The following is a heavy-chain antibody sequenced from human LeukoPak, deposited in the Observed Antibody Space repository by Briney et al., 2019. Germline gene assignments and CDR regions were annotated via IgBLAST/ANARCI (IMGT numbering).Heavy chain of an antibody. CDR1: GYTFTSYA. J-gene: IGHJ3*02. CDR2: INAGNGNT. CDR3: ARAYCSSTSCYEDAFDI. D-gene: IGHD2-2*01. Sequence: ASVKVSCKASGYTFTSYAMHWVRQAPGQRLEWMGWINAGNGNTKYSQKFQGRVTTTRDTSASTAYMELSSLRSEDTAVYYCARAYCSSTSCYEDAFDIWGQGTMVTVSS. V-gene: IGHV1-3*01.